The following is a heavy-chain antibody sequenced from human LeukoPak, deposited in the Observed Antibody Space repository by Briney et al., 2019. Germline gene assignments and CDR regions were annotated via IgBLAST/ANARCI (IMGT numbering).Heavy chain of an antibody. J-gene: IGHJ3*02. CDR2: INPNSGGT. D-gene: IGHD6-19*01. V-gene: IGHV1-2*06. Sequence: ASVKVSCKASGYTFTGYYIHWVRQAPGQGLEWMGRINPNSGGTNYAQKFQGRVTMTRDTSISTAYMELRRLRSDDTAVYYCASNAGIFAVAGLIDAFDIWGQGTMVTVSS. CDR3: ASNAGIFAVAGLIDAFDI. CDR1: GYTFTGYY.